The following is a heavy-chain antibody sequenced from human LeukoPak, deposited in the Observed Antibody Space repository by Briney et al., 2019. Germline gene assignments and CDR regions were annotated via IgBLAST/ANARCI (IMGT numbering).Heavy chain of an antibody. D-gene: IGHD2-15*01. CDR1: GYRFTNYW. Sequence: GESLKISCKGSGYRFTNYWSGWVRQMPGKGLEWMGMISPGDSDTRYSPSFQGQVTISADKSISTAYLQWSSLRASDTAIYYCARLTRDCSGGSCYSDWFDPWGQGTLVTVSS. V-gene: IGHV5-51*01. CDR3: ARLTRDCSGGSCYSDWFDP. CDR2: ISPGDSDT. J-gene: IGHJ5*02.